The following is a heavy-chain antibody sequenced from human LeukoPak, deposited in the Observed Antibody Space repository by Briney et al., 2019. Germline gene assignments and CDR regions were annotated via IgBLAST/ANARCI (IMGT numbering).Heavy chain of an antibody. CDR3: ARRSSSSPGLGINYHYYMDV. D-gene: IGHD6-6*01. V-gene: IGHV4-59*11. CDR1: GGSISSHS. CDR2: IYYSGTT. Sequence: SETLSLTCTVSGGSISSHSWSWIRQPPGKGLEWIGYIYYSGTTNYNPSLRSRVTISVDTSKNQFSLKLSSVTAADTAVYYCARRSSSSPGLGINYHYYMDVWGKGTTVTVSS. J-gene: IGHJ6*03.